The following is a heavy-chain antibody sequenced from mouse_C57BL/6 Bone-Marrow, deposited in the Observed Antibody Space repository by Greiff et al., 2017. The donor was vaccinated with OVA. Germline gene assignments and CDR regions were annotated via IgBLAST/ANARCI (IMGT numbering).Heavy chain of an antibody. CDR1: GFTFSNYW. CDR3: SIYYDYDGGFAY. V-gene: IGHV6-3*01. CDR2: IRLKSDNYAT. Sequence: EVQLQESGGGLVQPGGSMKLSCVASGFTFSNYWMNWVRQSPEKGLEWVAQIRLKSDNYATHYAESVKGRFTISRDDSKRSVYLQMNNLRAEDTGIYYCSIYYDYDGGFAYWGQGTLVTVSA. J-gene: IGHJ3*01. D-gene: IGHD2-4*01.